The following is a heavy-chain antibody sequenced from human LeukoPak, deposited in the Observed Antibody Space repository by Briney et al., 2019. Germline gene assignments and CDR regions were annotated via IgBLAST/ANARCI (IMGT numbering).Heavy chain of an antibody. Sequence: GGSLRLSCAASGFTFSDYYMSWIRQAPGKGLEWVSYISSSSSYTNYADSVKGRFTISRDNAKNSLYLQVNSLRAEDTAVYYCARVKIGDYDSSGYWLPFDYWGQGTLVTVSS. J-gene: IGHJ4*02. CDR2: ISSSSSYT. D-gene: IGHD3-22*01. V-gene: IGHV3-11*06. CDR3: ARVKIGDYDSSGYWLPFDY. CDR1: GFTFSDYY.